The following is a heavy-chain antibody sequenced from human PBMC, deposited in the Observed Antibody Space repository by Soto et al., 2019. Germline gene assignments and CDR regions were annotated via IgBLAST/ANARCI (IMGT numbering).Heavy chain of an antibody. D-gene: IGHD1-1*01. CDR2: INHSGST. CDR1: GGSFSGYY. J-gene: IGHJ3*02. Sequence: ETLSLTCAVYGGSFSGYYWSWIRQPPGKGLEWIGEINHSGSTNYNPSLKSRVTISVDTSKNQFSLKLSSVTAADTAVYYCARIPPGGYSLPAFDIWGQGTMVTVSS. V-gene: IGHV4-34*01. CDR3: ARIPPGGYSLPAFDI.